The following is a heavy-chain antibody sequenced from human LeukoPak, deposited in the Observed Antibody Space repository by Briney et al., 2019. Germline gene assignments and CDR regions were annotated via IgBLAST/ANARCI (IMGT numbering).Heavy chain of an antibody. CDR2: INPNSSDA. V-gene: IGHV1-2*02. D-gene: IGHD5/OR15-5a*01. CDR3: VRGRPPNADIVSKLFDY. J-gene: IGHJ4*02. CDR1: GYAFTGYY. Sequence: ASVKVSFKASGYAFTGYYMHWVRQAPGQGLEWVGWINPNSSDAKYAQNFQGRVTMTRDTSISTAYMELTCDDTAVYYCVRGRPPNADIVSKLFDYWGQGTLVTVSS.